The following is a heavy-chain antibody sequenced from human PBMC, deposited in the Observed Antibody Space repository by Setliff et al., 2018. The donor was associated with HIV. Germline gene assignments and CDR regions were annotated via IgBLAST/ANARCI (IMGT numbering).Heavy chain of an antibody. D-gene: IGHD3-3*01. CDR3: ARQPTDTSGYNNWFDS. Sequence: GESLKISCKGSGYRFTSYWIGWVRQMPGKGLEWMGIIYPGDSETRYSPSFQGQVTISVDKSISTAYLQWNSLKASDTAMYYCARQPTDTSGYNNWFDSWGQGTLVTVSS. V-gene: IGHV5-51*01. CDR2: IYPGDSET. CDR1: GYRFTSYW. J-gene: IGHJ5*01.